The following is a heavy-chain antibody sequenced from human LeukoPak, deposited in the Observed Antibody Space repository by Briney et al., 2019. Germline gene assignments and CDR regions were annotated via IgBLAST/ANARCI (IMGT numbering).Heavy chain of an antibody. CDR3: AKARIAAAGTGAFDV. CDR1: GFTVSSYG. V-gene: IGHV3-23*01. Sequence: GGSLRLSCAASGFTVSSYGMTWVRQAPGKGLEWVSAFSATDGSAQYAESVRGRFTISRDDSKNSLYLQMNSLRDEDTAVYFCAKARIAAAGTGAFDVWGQGTMVTVSS. CDR2: FSATDGSA. D-gene: IGHD6-13*01. J-gene: IGHJ3*01.